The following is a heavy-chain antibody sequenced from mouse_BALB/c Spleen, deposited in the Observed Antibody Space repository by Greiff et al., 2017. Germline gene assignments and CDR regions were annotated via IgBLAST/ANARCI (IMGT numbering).Heavy chain of an antibody. CDR1: GYTFTSYY. V-gene: IGHV1S16*01. CDR3: TKDDNTWFAY. Sequence: QVQLQQPGAELVKPGASVKLSCTASGYTFTSYYMSWVKQRPGQGLEWIGGINPSNGGTNFNEKFKSMATLTVDKSSSTAYMQLSSLTSEDSAVYYCTKDDNTWFAYWGQGTLVTVSA. D-gene: IGHD1-3*01. J-gene: IGHJ3*01. CDR2: INPSNGGT.